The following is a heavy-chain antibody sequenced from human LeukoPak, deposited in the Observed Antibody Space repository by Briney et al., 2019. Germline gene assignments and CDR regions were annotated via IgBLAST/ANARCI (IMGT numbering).Heavy chain of an antibody. CDR3: ARQNYGNPDY. CDR1: GFTYSSNW. V-gene: IGHV3-74*01. D-gene: IGHD3-16*01. Sequence: PGGSLRLSCAASGFTYSSNWMHWVRQAPGKGLVWVSRVSGDGSITHYADSVKDRFTMSRDNAKNTLYLQINSLRVEDTAVYYCARQNYGNPDYWGQGTLVTVSS. J-gene: IGHJ4*02. CDR2: VSGDGSIT.